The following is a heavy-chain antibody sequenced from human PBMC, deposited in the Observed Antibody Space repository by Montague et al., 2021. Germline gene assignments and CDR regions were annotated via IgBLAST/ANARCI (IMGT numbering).Heavy chain of an antibody. CDR3: AVTNPYYYYGMDV. CDR1: GASISDYY. Sequence: SETLSLTRSVSGASISDYYWSWIRQHPGKGLEWIGYIYYSRRTNYNPSLKSRVTISVDTSKNQFSLKLSSVTAADTAFYYCAVTNPYYYYGMDVWGQGTTVTVSS. V-gene: IGHV4-59*01. D-gene: IGHD1-14*01. J-gene: IGHJ6*02. CDR2: IYYSRRT.